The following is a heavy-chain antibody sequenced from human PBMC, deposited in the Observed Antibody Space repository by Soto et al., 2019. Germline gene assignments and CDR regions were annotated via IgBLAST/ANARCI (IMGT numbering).Heavy chain of an antibody. J-gene: IGHJ4*02. V-gene: IGHV3-74*01. CDR1: GFTFGDYW. Sequence: GGSLRLSCAASGFTFGDYWMHWVRQAPGKGLEWVSRMNSDGSETNYADPVKGRFIVSRDNAKSTLHLQMTSLRVEDTAVYYCATAEVDYWGPGVLVTVSS. CDR2: MNSDGSET. CDR3: ATAEVDY.